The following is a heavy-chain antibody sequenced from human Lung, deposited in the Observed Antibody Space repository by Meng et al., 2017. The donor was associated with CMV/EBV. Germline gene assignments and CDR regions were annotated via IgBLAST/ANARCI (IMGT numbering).Heavy chain of an antibody. Sequence: GESLKISCAASGFTFRTTWMSWVRQAPGKGLDWVGRIKSRNDGGTADHGTPVKGRFTITRDDTENTLYLQMNSLNVEDATVYYCTTGYGTAEAFWGQGTLVXVSS. J-gene: IGHJ4*02. V-gene: IGHV3-15*01. CDR1: GFTFRTTW. D-gene: IGHD4-17*01. CDR2: IKSRNDGGTA. CDR3: TTGYGTAEAF.